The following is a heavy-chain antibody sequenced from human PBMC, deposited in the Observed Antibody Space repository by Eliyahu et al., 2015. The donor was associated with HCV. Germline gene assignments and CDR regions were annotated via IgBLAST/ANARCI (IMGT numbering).Heavy chain of an antibody. J-gene: IGHJ4*02. CDR3: ASWEYERYVPSDY. D-gene: IGHD1-26*01. V-gene: IGHV3-48*01. Sequence: EVQLVESGGGLVQPGGSLRLSCAASGFTFSSYSMNWVRQAPGKGLEWVSYISSSSSTIYYADSVKGRFTISRDNAKNSLYLQMNSLRAEDTAVYYCASWEYERYVPSDYWGQGTLVTVSS. CDR1: GFTFSSYS. CDR2: ISSSSSTI.